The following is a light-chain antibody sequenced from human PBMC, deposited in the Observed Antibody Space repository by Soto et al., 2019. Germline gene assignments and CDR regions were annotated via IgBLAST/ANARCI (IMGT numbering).Light chain of an antibody. CDR3: QQRSTWPT. Sequence: EIVLTQSPGTLSLSPGERATLSCRASQSVSSSYLAWYQQKPGQAPRLIIYDATTRATGTPARFSGSGSGTDFTLTISSLEPEDFALYYCQQRSTWPTFGQGTRLEIK. V-gene: IGKV3D-20*02. CDR1: QSVSSSY. J-gene: IGKJ5*01. CDR2: DAT.